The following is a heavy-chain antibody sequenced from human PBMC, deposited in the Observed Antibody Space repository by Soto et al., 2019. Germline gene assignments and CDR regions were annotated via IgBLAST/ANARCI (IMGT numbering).Heavy chain of an antibody. J-gene: IGHJ6*02. Sequence: SQTLSLTCAISGDSVSSNSAAWNWIRQSPSRGLEWLGRTYYRSKWYNDYAVSVKSRITINPDTSKNQFSLQLNSVTPEDTAAYYCARDYDFWSGYYTHYYYGMDVWGQGTTVTVSS. CDR3: ARDYDFWSGYYTHYYYGMDV. D-gene: IGHD3-3*01. CDR2: TYYRSKWYN. V-gene: IGHV6-1*01. CDR1: GDSVSSNSAA.